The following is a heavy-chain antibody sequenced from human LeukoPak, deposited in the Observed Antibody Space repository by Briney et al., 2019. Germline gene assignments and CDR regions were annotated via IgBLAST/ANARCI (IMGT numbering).Heavy chain of an antibody. Sequence: PGGSLRLSCAASGFTFSSYGMHWVRKAPGKGLERVAFIRYDGSNKYYADSVKGRFTISRDNSKNTLYLQMNSLRAEDTAVYYCAKDQRIKRVPFDYWGQGTLVTVSS. D-gene: IGHD2/OR15-2a*01. CDR1: GFTFSSYG. CDR3: AKDQRIKRVPFDY. J-gene: IGHJ4*02. V-gene: IGHV3-30*02. CDR2: IRYDGSNK.